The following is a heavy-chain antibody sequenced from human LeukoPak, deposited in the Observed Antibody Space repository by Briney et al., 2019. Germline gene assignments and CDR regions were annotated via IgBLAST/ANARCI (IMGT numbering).Heavy chain of an antibody. Sequence: AGGSLRLSCAASAFSFSSYWMTWVRQAPGKGLEWVANIKQDGSEKYYVDSVKGRFTISRDNAKNSLYLQMNSLRAEDTALYYCARDQDYYDSSGYYLFFDYWGQGTLVTVSS. D-gene: IGHD3-22*01. V-gene: IGHV3-7*01. CDR1: AFSFSSYW. CDR2: IKQDGSEK. CDR3: ARDQDYYDSSGYYLFFDY. J-gene: IGHJ4*02.